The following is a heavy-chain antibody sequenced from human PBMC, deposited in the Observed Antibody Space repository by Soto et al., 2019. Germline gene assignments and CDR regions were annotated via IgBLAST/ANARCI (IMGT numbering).Heavy chain of an antibody. J-gene: IGHJ6*02. CDR1: GGSISSYY. CDR2: IYYSGST. V-gene: IGHV4-59*01. CDR3: ARDQPIAAAGPYYYSGMDV. Sequence: SETLSLTCTVSGGSISSYYWGWIRQPPGKGLEWIGYIYYSGSTNYNPSLKSRVTISVDTSKNQFSLKLSSVTAADTAVYYCARDQPIAAAGPYYYSGMDVWGQGTTVTVSS. D-gene: IGHD6-13*01.